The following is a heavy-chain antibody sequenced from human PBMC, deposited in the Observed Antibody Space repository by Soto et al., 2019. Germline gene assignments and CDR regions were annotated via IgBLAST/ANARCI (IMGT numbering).Heavy chain of an antibody. Sequence: ASVKVSCKVSGYTLTELSMHWVRQAPGKGLEWMGGFDPEDGETIYAQKFQGRVTMTEDTSTDTAYMELSSLRSEDTAVYYCATDLCTNGVYYYYGMDVWGQGTTVTVSS. CDR2: FDPEDGET. CDR3: ATDLCTNGVYYYYGMDV. J-gene: IGHJ6*02. V-gene: IGHV1-24*01. D-gene: IGHD2-8*01. CDR1: GYTLTELS.